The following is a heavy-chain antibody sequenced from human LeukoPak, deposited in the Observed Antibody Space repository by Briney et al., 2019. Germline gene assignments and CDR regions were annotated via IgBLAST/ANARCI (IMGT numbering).Heavy chain of an antibody. J-gene: IGHJ3*02. CDR3: ARDMRGAAAADDAFDI. CDR1: GYTFTSCD. V-gene: IGHV1-8*03. D-gene: IGHD6-13*01. CDR2: MNPNSGDT. Sequence: ASVKVSCKASGYTFTSCDINWVRQATGQGLEWMGWMNPNSGDTGYAQNFQGRVTITRDTSMTTAYMELSSLRSEDTAVYYCARDMRGAAAADDAFDIWGQGTMVTVSS.